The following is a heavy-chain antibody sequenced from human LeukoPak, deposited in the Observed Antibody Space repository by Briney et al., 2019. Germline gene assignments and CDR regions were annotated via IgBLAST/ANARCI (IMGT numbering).Heavy chain of an antibody. CDR2: IYYTGNT. J-gene: IGHJ4*02. Sequence: SETLSLTCTVSGGSINSHYWSWSRQPPGKGLEWIGYIYYTGNTKYNPSLKSRVTISVDTSKNQFSLWLSSVTAADTAIYFCARSMTGTLYLDYWGQGSLVTVSS. D-gene: IGHD1-7*01. CDR3: ARSMTGTLYLDY. CDR1: GGSINSHY. V-gene: IGHV4-59*11.